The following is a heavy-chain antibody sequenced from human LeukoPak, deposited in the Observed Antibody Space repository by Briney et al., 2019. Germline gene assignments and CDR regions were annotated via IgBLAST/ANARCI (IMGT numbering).Heavy chain of an antibody. Sequence: XTXXXXGGXXSXGXYXXSXIRXPPGKGLXXXXXIYYSGGTYYNPSLKSRVTISVDTSKNQFSLKLSSVTAADTAVYYCARWGSSGGYSYYGDYWGQGTLVTVSS. V-gene: IGHV4-30-4*01. CDR1: GGXXSXGXYX. J-gene: IGHJ4*02. D-gene: IGHD5-18*01. CDR3: ARWGSSGGYSYYGDY. CDR2: IYYSGGT.